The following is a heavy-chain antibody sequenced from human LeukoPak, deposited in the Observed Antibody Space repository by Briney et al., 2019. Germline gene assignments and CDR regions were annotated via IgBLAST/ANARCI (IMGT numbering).Heavy chain of an antibody. V-gene: IGHV1-69*05. D-gene: IGHD2-2*01. CDR3: ARGFPYCSSTSCYVD. Sequence: SVKVSCKASVGTFSSYAISWVRQAPRQGLEWMVGIIPIFGTANYAQKFQSRVTITTDESTSTAYMELSSLRSEDTAVYYCARGFPYCSSTSCYVDWGQGTLVTVSS. CDR1: VGTFSSYA. J-gene: IGHJ4*02. CDR2: IIPIFGTA.